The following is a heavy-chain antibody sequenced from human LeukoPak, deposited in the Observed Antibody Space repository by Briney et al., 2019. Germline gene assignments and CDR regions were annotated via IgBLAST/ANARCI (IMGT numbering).Heavy chain of an antibody. D-gene: IGHD6-13*01. CDR2: IFYSGST. CDR3: ARHPYSSSWFNY. Sequence: PPETLSLTCSVSGGSISSTSYYWGWIRQPPGKGLEWIGSIFYSGSTFYNPSLKSRVTISVDTSKNQFSLKLNSVTAADTAVYYCARHPYSSSWFNYWGPGTLVTVSS. CDR1: GGSISSTSYY. J-gene: IGHJ4*02. V-gene: IGHV4-39*01.